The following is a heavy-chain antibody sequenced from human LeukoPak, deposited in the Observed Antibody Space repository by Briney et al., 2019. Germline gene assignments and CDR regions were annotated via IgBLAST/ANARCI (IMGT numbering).Heavy chain of an antibody. J-gene: IGHJ4*02. CDR1: GFTFSSYS. Sequence: GGSLRLSCAASGFTFSSYSLNWVRQAPGKGLDWVSAISGGGSSTYYADSVKGRFTISRDNSKNTLYLQMNSLRAEDTAVYYCAKVFESVVTPNDYWGQGTLVTVSS. V-gene: IGHV3-23*01. CDR2: ISGGGSST. CDR3: AKVFESVVTPNDY. D-gene: IGHD4-23*01.